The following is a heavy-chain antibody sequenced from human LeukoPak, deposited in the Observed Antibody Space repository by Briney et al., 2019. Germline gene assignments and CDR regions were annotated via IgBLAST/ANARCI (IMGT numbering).Heavy chain of an antibody. V-gene: IGHV3-21*01. J-gene: IGHJ4*02. CDR3: ARDGHFDF. CDR2: IRTNNYR. CDR1: GFSFSSYT. D-gene: IGHD3/OR15-3a*01. Sequence: GGSLRLSCAAYGFSFSSYTMNWLRQAPGKGLEWVSSIRTNNYRYGAGSVKGRFTISRDNAKNSLFLQMDSLRAEDTAVYYCARDGHFDFWGQGTLVTVSS.